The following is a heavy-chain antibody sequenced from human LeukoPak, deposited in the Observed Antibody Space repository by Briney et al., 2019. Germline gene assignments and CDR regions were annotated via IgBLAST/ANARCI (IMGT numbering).Heavy chain of an antibody. D-gene: IGHD2-15*01. CDR3: ARDVGRYCSGGTCHVPSDY. CDR2: IYHTGST. V-gene: IGHV4-4*02. Sequence: SETLSLTCAVSGGSISSSNWWSWVRQPPGKGLEWPGEIYHTGSTNYNPSLKSRVTISVDKSKNQFSLKLSSVTAADTAVYYCARDVGRYCSGGTCHVPSDYWGQGTLVTVSS. J-gene: IGHJ4*02. CDR1: GGSISSSNW.